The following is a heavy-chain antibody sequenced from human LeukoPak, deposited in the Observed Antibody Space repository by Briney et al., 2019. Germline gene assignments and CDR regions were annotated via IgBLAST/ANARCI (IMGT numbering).Heavy chain of an antibody. Sequence: GGSLRHSCAASGFTFSSYSMIWVRQAPGKGLEWVSSISSSSPYIYYADSVKGRFTISRDNAKNSLYLQMNSLRAEDTAVYYCARDQAAGTFDYWGQGTLVTVSS. V-gene: IGHV3-21*01. CDR2: ISSSSPYI. CDR1: GFTFSSYS. J-gene: IGHJ4*02. D-gene: IGHD6-13*01. CDR3: ARDQAAGTFDY.